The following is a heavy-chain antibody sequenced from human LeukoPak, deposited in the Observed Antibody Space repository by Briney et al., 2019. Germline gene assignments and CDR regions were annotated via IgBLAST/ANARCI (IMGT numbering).Heavy chain of an antibody. CDR2: ISSNGYST. J-gene: IGHJ4*02. CDR3: AKGGIKSFGESGHCDY. CDR1: GFTFSSYA. D-gene: IGHD3-10*01. Sequence: GRSLRLSCAASGFTFSSYAISWVRQAPGMGLEWVSTISSNGYSTYYADSVKGRFTISRDNYKNTLYLQMNSLRTDDTAVYYCAKGGIKSFGESGHCDYWGQGTLVTVSS. V-gene: IGHV3-23*01.